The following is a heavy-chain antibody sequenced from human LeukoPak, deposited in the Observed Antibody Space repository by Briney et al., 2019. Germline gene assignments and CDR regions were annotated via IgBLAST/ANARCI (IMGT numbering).Heavy chain of an antibody. CDR2: IYPGDSDT. CDR1: GYSFTSYW. Sequence: GESLKISCKGSGYSFTSYWIGWVRQMPGKGLEWMGIIYPGDSDTRYSPSFQGQVTISADKSISTAYLQWSSLKASDTAMYYCARRRPCTSTTCYSFDYWGQGTLVTVSS. J-gene: IGHJ4*02. V-gene: IGHV5-51*01. D-gene: IGHD2-2*02. CDR3: ARRRPCTSTTCYSFDY.